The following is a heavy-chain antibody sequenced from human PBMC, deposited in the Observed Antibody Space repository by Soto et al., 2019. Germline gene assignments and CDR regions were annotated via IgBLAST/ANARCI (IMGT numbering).Heavy chain of an antibody. V-gene: IGHV3-7*01. J-gene: IGHJ6*03. D-gene: IGHD3-3*01. CDR2: IKQDGSEK. Sequence: GGSLRLSCAASGFTFSSYWMSWVRQAPGKGLEWVANIKQDGSEKYYVDSVKGRFTISRDNAKNSLYLQMNSLRAEDTAVYYCARVVLSVTIFGVVIIINYYYYMDVWGKGTTVTVSS. CDR1: GFTFSSYW. CDR3: ARVVLSVTIFGVVIIINYYYYMDV.